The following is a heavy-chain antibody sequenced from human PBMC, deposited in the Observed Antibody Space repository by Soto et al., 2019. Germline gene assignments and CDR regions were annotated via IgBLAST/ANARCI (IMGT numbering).Heavy chain of an antibody. D-gene: IGHD1-26*01. J-gene: IGHJ4*02. V-gene: IGHV3-30-3*01. CDR2: ISQDGGIQ. Sequence: QVHLVESGGGVVQPGRSLRLSCAASGFTFSSYTMHWVRQAPGRGLEWVAVISQDGGIQHYADSVKGRFTISRDNSESTLDLQMNGLSSEDTAVYYCVTSELSFAYWVQGSLVTVSS. CDR1: GFTFSSYT. CDR3: VTSELSFAY.